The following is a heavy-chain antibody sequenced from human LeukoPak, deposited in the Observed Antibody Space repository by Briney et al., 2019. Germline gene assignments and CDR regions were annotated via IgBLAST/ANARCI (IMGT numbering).Heavy chain of an antibody. D-gene: IGHD6-13*01. Sequence: KTSETLSLTCAVYGGSFSGYYWSWIRQPPGKGLEWIGEINHSGSTNYNPSLKSRVTISVDTSKNQFSLKLSSVTAADTAVYYCARFFKGSSKGNHNWFDPWGQGTLVTVSS. V-gene: IGHV4-34*01. CDR1: GGSFSGYY. J-gene: IGHJ5*02. CDR3: ARFFKGSSKGNHNWFDP. CDR2: INHSGST.